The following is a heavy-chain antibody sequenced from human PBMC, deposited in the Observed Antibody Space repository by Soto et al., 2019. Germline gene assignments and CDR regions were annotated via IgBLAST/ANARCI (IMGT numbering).Heavy chain of an antibody. J-gene: IGHJ4*02. D-gene: IGHD2-8*01. CDR1: GGSFSGYY. V-gene: IGHV4-34*01. Sequence: SETLSLTCAVYGGSFSGYYWSWIRQPPGKGLEWMGEINHSGSTNYNPSLKSRVTISVDTSKNQFSLKPRSVTAAETAVCYCARGIRYCTNGGCYRDRIGYWGQGTVVTVSS. CDR2: INHSGST. CDR3: ARGIRYCTNGGCYRDRIGY.